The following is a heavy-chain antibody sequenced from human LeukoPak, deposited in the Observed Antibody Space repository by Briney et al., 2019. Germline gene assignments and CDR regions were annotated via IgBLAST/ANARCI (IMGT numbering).Heavy chain of an antibody. D-gene: IGHD3-3*01. CDR1: GFTFSSYP. CDR2: ILYDGSNK. V-gene: IGHV3-30-3*01. Sequence: GRSLRLSYAASGFTFSSYPMHWVRQAPGKGLEWVAVILYDGSNKYYADSVKGRFTISRDNSKNTLYLQMNSLRAEDTAVYYCASWPYDFWSGYYYDYWGQGTLVTVSS. J-gene: IGHJ4*02. CDR3: ASWPYDFWSGYYYDY.